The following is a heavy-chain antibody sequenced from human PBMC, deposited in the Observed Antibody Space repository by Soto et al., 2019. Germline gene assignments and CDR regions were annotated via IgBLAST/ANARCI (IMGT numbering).Heavy chain of an antibody. D-gene: IGHD3-10*01. V-gene: IGHV4-59*08. CDR3: ARLWFGEPVDY. J-gene: IGHJ4*02. CDR2: IYYSGST. Sequence: PSETLSLTCTVSGGSISSYYWSWIRQPPGKGLEWIGYIYYSGSTNYNPSLKSRVTISVDTSKNQFSLKLSSVTAPDTAVYYCARLWFGEPVDYWGQGTLVTVSS. CDR1: GGSISSYY.